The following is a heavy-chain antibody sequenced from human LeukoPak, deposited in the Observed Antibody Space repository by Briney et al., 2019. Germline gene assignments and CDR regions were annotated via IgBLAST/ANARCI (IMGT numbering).Heavy chain of an antibody. Sequence: GGSLRLSCAASGFTFSSYAMHWVRQAPGKGLEWVAGISYDGSNNYYADSVKGRFTISRDNSKNTLYLQMNSLRAEDTAVYYCARDARYCSGGSCYTFDYWGQGTLVTVSS. J-gene: IGHJ4*02. D-gene: IGHD2-15*01. CDR2: ISYDGSNN. V-gene: IGHV3-30*04. CDR3: ARDARYCSGGSCYTFDY. CDR1: GFTFSSYA.